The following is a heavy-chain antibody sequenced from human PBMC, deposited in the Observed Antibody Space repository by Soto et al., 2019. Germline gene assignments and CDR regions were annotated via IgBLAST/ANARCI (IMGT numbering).Heavy chain of an antibody. CDR1: GGSFSGYY. CDR3: ARGRYDFWSGYFARGGYNWFDP. V-gene: IGHV4-34*01. Sequence: QVQLQQWGAGLLKPSETLSLTCAVYGGSFSGYYWSWIRQPPGKGLEWIGEINHSGSTNYNPSLKSRVTISVATSRNQFSLKLSSVTAADTAVYYCARGRYDFWSGYFARGGYNWFDPWGQGTLVSVSS. D-gene: IGHD3-3*01. J-gene: IGHJ5*02. CDR2: INHSGST.